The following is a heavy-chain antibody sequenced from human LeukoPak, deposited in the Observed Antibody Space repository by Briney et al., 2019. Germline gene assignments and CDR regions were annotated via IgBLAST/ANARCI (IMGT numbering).Heavy chain of an antibody. Sequence: GGSLRLSCAASGFTSSSYAMSWVRQAPGKGLEWVSAISGSGGSTYYADSAKGRFTISRGNSKNTLYLQMNSLRAEDTAVYYCAKEEYPMVMYDAFDIWGQGTMVTVSS. CDR1: GFTSSSYA. J-gene: IGHJ3*02. CDR2: ISGSGGST. CDR3: AKEEYPMVMYDAFDI. V-gene: IGHV3-23*01. D-gene: IGHD5-18*01.